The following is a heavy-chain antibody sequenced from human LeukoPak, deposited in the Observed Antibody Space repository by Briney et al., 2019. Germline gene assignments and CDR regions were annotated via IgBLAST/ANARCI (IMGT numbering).Heavy chain of an antibody. Sequence: SVKVSCKASGGTFSSYAISWVRQAPGQGLEWMGGIIPIFGTANYAQKFQGRVTITTDESTSTAYMELSSLRSEDTAVYYCARDRVSSWLSDYYYYMDVWGKGTTVTVYS. CDR1: GGTFSSYA. V-gene: IGHV1-69*05. CDR2: IIPIFGTA. D-gene: IGHD6-13*01. J-gene: IGHJ6*03. CDR3: ARDRVSSWLSDYYYYMDV.